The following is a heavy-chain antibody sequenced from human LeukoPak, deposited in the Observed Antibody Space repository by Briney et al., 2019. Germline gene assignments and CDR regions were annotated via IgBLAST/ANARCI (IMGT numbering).Heavy chain of an antibody. J-gene: IGHJ4*02. Sequence: SETLSLTCTVSGGSISSYYWSWIRQPPGKGLEWIGYIYYSGSTNYNPSLKSRVTISVDTSKNQFSLKLSSVTAADTAVYYCARSWDYWGQGTLVTVSS. V-gene: IGHV4-59*01. CDR3: ARSWDY. CDR2: IYYSGST. CDR1: GGSISSYY.